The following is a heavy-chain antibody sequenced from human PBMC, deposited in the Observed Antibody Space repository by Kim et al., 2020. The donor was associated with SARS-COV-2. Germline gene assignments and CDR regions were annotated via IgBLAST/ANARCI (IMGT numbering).Heavy chain of an antibody. D-gene: IGHD4-17*01. J-gene: IGHJ4*02. V-gene: IGHV1-3*01. Sequence: ASVKVSCKASGYTFTSYAMHWVRQAPGQRLEWMGWINAGNGNTKYSQKFQGRVTITRDTSASTAYMELRSLRSEDTAVYYCAREGVDYGDKYFDYWGQGTLVTVSS. CDR1: GYTFTSYA. CDR2: INAGNGNT. CDR3: AREGVDYGDKYFDY.